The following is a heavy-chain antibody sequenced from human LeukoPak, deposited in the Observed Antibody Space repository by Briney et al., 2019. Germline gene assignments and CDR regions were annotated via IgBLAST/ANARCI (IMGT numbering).Heavy chain of an antibody. CDR1: GDSVSSNSAA. D-gene: IGHD3-10*02. CDR2: TYYRSKWYN. J-gene: IGHJ4*02. Sequence: SQTLSLTCVISGDSVSSNSAAWNWIRQSPSRGLQWLGRTYYRSKWYNDYAVSVRSRITINPDTSKNQFSLQLNSVTPEDTAVYFCARGRHGDHVSLFEYRGQGTLVTVSS. V-gene: IGHV6-1*01. CDR3: ARGRHGDHVSLFEY.